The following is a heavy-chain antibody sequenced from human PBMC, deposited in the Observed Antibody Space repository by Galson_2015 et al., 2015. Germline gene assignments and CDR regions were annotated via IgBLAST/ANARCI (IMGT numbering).Heavy chain of an antibody. D-gene: IGHD5-12*01. V-gene: IGHV1-46*01. CDR2: INPSGGTT. CDR1: GYTFTSYY. J-gene: IGHJ4*02. Sequence: SVKVSCKASGYTFTSYYLHWVRQAPGQGLEWMGIINPSGGTTTYAQKFQGRVTMTRDTSTSTVYMELSSLRSEDPAVYYCARESSGYVFYWGPGTLVTVSS. CDR3: ARESSGYVFY.